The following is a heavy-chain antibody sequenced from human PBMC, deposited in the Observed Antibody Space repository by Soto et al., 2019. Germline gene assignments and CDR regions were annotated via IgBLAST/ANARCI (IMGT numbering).Heavy chain of an antibody. CDR2: INHSGGT. J-gene: IGHJ5*02. D-gene: IGHD2-2*01. Sequence: TSETLSLTCAVYGGSFSGYSWSWIRQPPGKGLEWIGVINHSGGTNYNPSLKSRVTISADTSNNQFSLKLTSVTAADTAVYFCARLNRRKSQLFGVGWFDPWGQGTLVTVSS. CDR3: ARLNRRKSQLFGVGWFDP. CDR1: GGSFSGYS. V-gene: IGHV4-34*01.